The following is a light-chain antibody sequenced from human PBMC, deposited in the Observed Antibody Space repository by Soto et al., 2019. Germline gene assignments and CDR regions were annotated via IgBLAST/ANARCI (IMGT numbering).Light chain of an antibody. CDR3: QVWDSSSDHHV. J-gene: IGLJ1*01. CDR2: ADS. Sequence: SYELTQPPSVSVAPGQTASITCGGNNIGSKSVHWYQQKPGRAPVLVVYADSDRPSGIPERFSGSNSGNTATLTISRVEAGDEADYYCQVWDSSSDHHVFGTGTKVTVL. CDR1: NIGSKS. V-gene: IGLV3-21*02.